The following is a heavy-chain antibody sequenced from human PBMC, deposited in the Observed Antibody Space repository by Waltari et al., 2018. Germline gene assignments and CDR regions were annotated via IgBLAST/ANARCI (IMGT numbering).Heavy chain of an antibody. CDR1: GGSISSSSYY. J-gene: IGHJ5*02. CDR3: ARHWKKSGYRFDP. Sequence: QLQLQESGPGLVKPSETLSLTCTVSGGSISSSSYYWGWIRQSPGKGLEWIGCIYYSGSTYYNPPLKSRVTISGDTSKNQFSLKLSSVTAADTAVYYCARHWKKSGYRFDPWGQGTLVTVSS. CDR2: IYYSGST. D-gene: IGHD5-12*01. V-gene: IGHV4-39*01.